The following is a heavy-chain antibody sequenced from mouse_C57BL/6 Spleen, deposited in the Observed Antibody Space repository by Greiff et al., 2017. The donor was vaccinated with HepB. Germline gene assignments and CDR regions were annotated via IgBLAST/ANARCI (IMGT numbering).Heavy chain of an antibody. CDR3: ADPRGFAY. V-gene: IGHV5-17*01. J-gene: IGHJ3*01. Sequence: EVMLVESGGGLVKPGGSLKLSCAASGFTFSDYGMHWVRQAPEKGLEWVAYISSGSSTIYYADTVKGRFTISRDNAKNTLFLQMTSVRSEDTALYYCADPRGFAYWGQGTLVTVSA. CDR1: GFTFSDYG. CDR2: ISSGSSTI.